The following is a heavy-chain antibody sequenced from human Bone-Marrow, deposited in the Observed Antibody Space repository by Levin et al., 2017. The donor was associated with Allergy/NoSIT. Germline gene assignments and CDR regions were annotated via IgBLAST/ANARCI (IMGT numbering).Heavy chain of an antibody. CDR2: VSTSGAYT. Sequence: PGGSLRLSCGVSGFTFSDYGMSWVRQTPDKGLEWVSAVSTSGAYTWYADSVKGRFTISRDNSMNTLYLQMDSLKAEDTAIYYCAKGSRASRPYYLDCWGQGTLVTVSS. CDR1: GFTFSDYG. CDR3: AKGSRASRPYYLDC. J-gene: IGHJ4*02. D-gene: IGHD6-19*01. V-gene: IGHV3-23*01.